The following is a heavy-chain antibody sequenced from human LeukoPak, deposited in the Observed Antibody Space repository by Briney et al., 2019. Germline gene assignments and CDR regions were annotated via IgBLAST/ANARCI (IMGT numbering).Heavy chain of an antibody. CDR2: ISGSGGST. CDR3: AKDLGYCSGGSCYELDY. CDR1: GFTFSSYA. D-gene: IGHD2-15*01. Sequence: PGGSLRLSCAASGFTFSSYAMSWVRQAPGKGLEWVSAISGSGGSTYYADSVKGRFTISRDNSKNTLYLQMNSLRAEDTAEYYCAKDLGYCSGGSCYELDYWGRGTLVTVSS. V-gene: IGHV3-23*01. J-gene: IGHJ4*02.